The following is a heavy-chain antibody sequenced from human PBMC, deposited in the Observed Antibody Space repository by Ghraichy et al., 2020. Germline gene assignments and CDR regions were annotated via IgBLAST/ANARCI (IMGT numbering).Heavy chain of an antibody. V-gene: IGHV3-23*01. J-gene: IGHJ5*02. CDR2: IGASGGPT. CDR3: AKAWGYCSGGTCPSYNWFDP. D-gene: IGHD2-15*01. Sequence: GGSLRLSCAASGFSFSSYVMSWVRQAPGKGLEWVSTIGASGGPTYYADSVKGRFTISRDNSKSTVSLQMNSLRAEDTAVYYCAKAWGYCSGGTCPSYNWFDPWGQGTLVTVSS. CDR1: GFSFSSYV.